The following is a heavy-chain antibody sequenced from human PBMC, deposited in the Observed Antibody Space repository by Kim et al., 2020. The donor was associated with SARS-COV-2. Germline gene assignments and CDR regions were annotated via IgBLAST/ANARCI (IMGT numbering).Heavy chain of an antibody. D-gene: IGHD2-15*01. V-gene: IGHV1-3*01. CDR3: ARGDCSGGSCYSYFDY. J-gene: IGHJ4*02. Sequence: ASVKVSCKASGYTFTSYAMHWVRQAPGQRLEWMGWINAGNGNTKYSQKFQGRVTITRDTSASTAYMELSSLRSEDTAVYYCARGDCSGGSCYSYFDYWGQGTLVTVSS. CDR2: INAGNGNT. CDR1: GYTFTSYA.